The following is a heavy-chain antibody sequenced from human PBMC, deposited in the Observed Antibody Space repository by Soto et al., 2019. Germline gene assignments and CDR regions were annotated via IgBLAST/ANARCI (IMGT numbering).Heavy chain of an antibody. D-gene: IGHD3-10*01. CDR2: IYWDDDK. CDR3: AQNCLSLLCFEDPGHFEP. CDR1: GVSLNTSGVS. V-gene: IGHV2-5*02. J-gene: IGHJ5*02. Sequence: QITLKESGPTLVKPTQTLTLTCTLSGVSLNTSGVSVGWIRQPPGKALEWLALIYWDDDKRYSPSLKSRLTVTTDTPKTQVLLTIPNIDTLDTATYYSAQNCLSLLCFEDPGHFEPRVQRFLITVSS.